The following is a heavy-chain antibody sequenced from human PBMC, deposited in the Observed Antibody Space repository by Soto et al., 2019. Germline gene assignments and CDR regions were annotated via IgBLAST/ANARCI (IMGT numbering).Heavy chain of an antibody. CDR3: AREPLCGGKCYDNYFDP. D-gene: IGHD2-21*01. CDR1: RYRFIYYP. V-gene: IGHV1-3*04. J-gene: IGHJ5*02. Sequence: QVQLVQSGAEVKRPGASVKISCKASRYRFIYYPIHWVRQAPGQGLEWMGWINIGNGNTQYSQNFQGRVTITSDTSATTVDMELSSLKSEDTAVYYCAREPLCGGKCYDNYFDPWGQGTLVIVSS. CDR2: INIGNGNT.